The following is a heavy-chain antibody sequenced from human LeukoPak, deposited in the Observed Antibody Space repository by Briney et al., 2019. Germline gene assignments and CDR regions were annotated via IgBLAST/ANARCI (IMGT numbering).Heavy chain of an antibody. CDR1: GFSLPTSGVG. J-gene: IGHJ4*02. D-gene: IGHD3-22*01. CDR3: ALQTYYYDSSGLDY. CDR2: IYWNDDK. Sequence: SGPTLVNPTQTLALTFSFYGFSLPTSGVGVGWVCQPPGKAVGWLALIYWNDDKRYSPSLKSRLTITKDTSKNQVVLTMTNMDPVDTATYYCALQTYYYDSSGLDYWGQGTLVTVSS. V-gene: IGHV2-5*01.